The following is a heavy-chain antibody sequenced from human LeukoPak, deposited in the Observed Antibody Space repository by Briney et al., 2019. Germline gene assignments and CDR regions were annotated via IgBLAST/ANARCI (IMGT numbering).Heavy chain of an antibody. V-gene: IGHV3-48*01. Sequence: GGSLRLSCAASGFTISTYSMNWVRQAPGKGLEWVSYISGSSAAIYYADSVRGRFTISRDNARNSLYLQMNSLRAEDTAVYYCARSRTYYYDTNWFDPRGQGTLVTVSS. D-gene: IGHD3-22*01. J-gene: IGHJ5*02. CDR1: GFTISTYS. CDR3: ARSRTYYYDTNWFDP. CDR2: ISGSSAAI.